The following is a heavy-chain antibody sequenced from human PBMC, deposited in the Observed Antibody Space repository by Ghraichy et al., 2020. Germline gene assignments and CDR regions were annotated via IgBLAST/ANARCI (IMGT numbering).Heavy chain of an antibody. CDR1: GDSIRSSDYY. D-gene: IGHD3-22*01. CDR3: ARTAEYDRSGYTNWFDP. J-gene: IGHJ5*02. Sequence: ESLNISCTVSGDSIRSSDYYWGWVRQPPGKGLEWIGNVYHTGNTYYNPFLKSRVTISVDTSKNQFSLKLSSVTAADTAVYRCARTAEYDRSGYTNWFDPWGQGTLVTVSS. CDR2: VYHTGNT. V-gene: IGHV4-39*01.